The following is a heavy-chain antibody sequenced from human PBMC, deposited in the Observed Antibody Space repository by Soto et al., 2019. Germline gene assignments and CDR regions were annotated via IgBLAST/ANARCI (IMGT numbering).Heavy chain of an antibody. V-gene: IGHV3-73*01. D-gene: IGHD4-4*01. CDR3: STHREIYSSSFPDA. CDR1: GFTFSGSA. CDR2: IRSKVNNYAT. J-gene: IGHJ5*02. Sequence: XGSLRLSCAASGFTFSGSALIWVRQASGKGLEWVGLIRSKVNNYATEYAASVKGRVTISRDDSKNTAFLQMTSLKTEDTAVYYCSTHREIYSSSFPDAWGQGTLVTVPS.